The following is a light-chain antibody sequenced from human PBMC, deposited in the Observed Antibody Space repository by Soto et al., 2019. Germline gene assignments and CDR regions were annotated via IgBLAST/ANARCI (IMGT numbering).Light chain of an antibody. CDR2: DAS. Sequence: EIVMTQSPATLSVSPGDRATLSCRASQSVDNDLAWYQQKSGQPPRLLIYDASTRATGIPARFSGSQSGTEFTLTISSLLSEDFAVYFCQQYNNWPLTFGGGTKVETK. J-gene: IGKJ4*01. V-gene: IGKV3D-15*01. CDR1: QSVDND. CDR3: QQYNNWPLT.